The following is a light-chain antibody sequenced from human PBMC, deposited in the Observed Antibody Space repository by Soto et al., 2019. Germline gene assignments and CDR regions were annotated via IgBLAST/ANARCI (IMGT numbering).Light chain of an antibody. CDR1: SSDVGSYNL. J-gene: IGLJ1*01. CDR2: EGS. CDR3: CSYAGSSTFYV. Sequence: QSVFTQPASVSGSPGQSITISCTGTSSDVGSYNLVSWYQQHPGKAPKLMIYEGSKRPSGVSNRFSGSKSGNTASLTISGLQAEDEADYYCCSYAGSSTFYVFGTGT. V-gene: IGLV2-23*01.